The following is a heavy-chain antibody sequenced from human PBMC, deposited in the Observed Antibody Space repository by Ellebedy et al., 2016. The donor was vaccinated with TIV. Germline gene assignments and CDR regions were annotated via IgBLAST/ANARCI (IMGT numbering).Heavy chain of an antibody. Sequence: MPSETLSLTCTFSGGSISSGGHYWSWIRQHPGKGLEWIGHISYSGSTYFNPSLKSRVTISVDTSKNQFSLKLSSVTAAYTAVYYCARALSMIRGGGFDPWGQGTLVTVSS. CDR2: ISYSGST. CDR1: GGSISSGGHY. CDR3: ARALSMIRGGGFDP. J-gene: IGHJ5*02. D-gene: IGHD3-10*01. V-gene: IGHV4-31*03.